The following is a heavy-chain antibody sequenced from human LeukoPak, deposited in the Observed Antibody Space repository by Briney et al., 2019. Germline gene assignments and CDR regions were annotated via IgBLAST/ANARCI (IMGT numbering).Heavy chain of an antibody. J-gene: IGHJ4*02. CDR1: GFTFSSYA. Sequence: QPGGSLRLSCAASGFTFSSYAMHWVRQAPGKGLEWVAVISYDGSNKYYADSVKGRFTISRDNSKNTLYLQMNSLRAEDTAVYYCARDRYGYYDSSGYRLDYWGQGTLVTVSS. CDR2: ISYDGSNK. CDR3: ARDRYGYYDSSGYRLDY. V-gene: IGHV3-30-3*01. D-gene: IGHD3-22*01.